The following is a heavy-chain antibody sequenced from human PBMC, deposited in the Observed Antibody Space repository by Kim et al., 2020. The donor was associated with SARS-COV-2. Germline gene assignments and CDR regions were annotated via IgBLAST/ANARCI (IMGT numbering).Heavy chain of an antibody. Sequence: GGSLRLSCAASGFTFSSYEMNWVRQAPGKGLEWVSYISSSGSTIYYEDSVKGRFTISRDKAKNSLYLQMNSLRAEDKAVYYCAREFGVEDFDHWGQGNLV. CDR2: ISSSGSTI. CDR3: AREFGVEDFDH. CDR1: GFTFSSYE. V-gene: IGHV3-48*03. D-gene: IGHD3-16*01. J-gene: IGHJ5*02.